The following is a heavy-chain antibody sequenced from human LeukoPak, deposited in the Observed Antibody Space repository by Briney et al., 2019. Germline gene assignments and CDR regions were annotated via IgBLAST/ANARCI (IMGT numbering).Heavy chain of an antibody. Sequence: SETLSLTRTVSGGSISRSSYYWGWIRQPPGKGLEWIGSIYYSGSTYYNPSLKSRVTISVDTSKNQFSLKLSSVTAADTAVYYCARGGGIRGVGYCSGGSCYLDNWGQGTLVTVSS. CDR2: IYYSGST. CDR3: ARGGGIRGVGYCSGGSCYLDN. CDR1: GGSISRSSYY. V-gene: IGHV4-39*07. J-gene: IGHJ4*02. D-gene: IGHD2-15*01.